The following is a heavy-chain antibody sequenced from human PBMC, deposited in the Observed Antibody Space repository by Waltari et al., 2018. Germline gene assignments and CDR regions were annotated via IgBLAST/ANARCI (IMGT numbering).Heavy chain of an antibody. V-gene: IGHV1-69*05. D-gene: IGHD6-13*01. CDR3: ARDREAAAADSAGDAFDI. CDR1: GGTFRSYA. J-gene: IGHJ3*02. Sequence: QVQLVQSGAEVKKPGSSVKVSCKASGGTFRSYAISWVRQAPGQGLEWMGGIIHIFGTANYAQKFQGRDTISTEESTSTSYMELSSLRSEETAVYYGARDREAAAADSAGDAFDIWGQGTMVTVSS. CDR2: IIHIFGTA.